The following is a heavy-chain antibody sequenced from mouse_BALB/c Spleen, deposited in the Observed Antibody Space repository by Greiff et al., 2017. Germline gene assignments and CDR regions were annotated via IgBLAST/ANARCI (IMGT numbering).Heavy chain of an antibody. Sequence: EVKVVESGGGLVQPGGSRKLSCAASGFTFSSFGMHWVRQAPEKGLEWVAYISSGSSTIYYADTVKGRFTISRDNPKNTLFLQMTSLRSEDTAMYYCARSGVITTGAMDYWGQGTSVTVSS. CDR1: GFTFSSFG. D-gene: IGHD2-4*01. V-gene: IGHV5-17*02. J-gene: IGHJ4*01. CDR2: ISSGSSTI. CDR3: ARSGVITTGAMDY.